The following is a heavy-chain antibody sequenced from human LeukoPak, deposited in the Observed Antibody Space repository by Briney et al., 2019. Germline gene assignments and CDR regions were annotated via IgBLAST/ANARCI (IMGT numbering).Heavy chain of an antibody. CDR3: ARSKGSYSGSYFVFSAYDY. J-gene: IGHJ4*02. CDR2: VSGSGGST. CDR1: GFTFSSYA. V-gene: IGHV3-23*01. Sequence: PGGSLRLSCAASGFTFSSYAMSWVRQAPGKGLEWVSAVSGSGGSTYYADSVKGRFTISRDNSKNTLYLQMNSLRAEDTAVYYCARSKGSYSGSYFVFSAYDYWGQGTLVTVSS. D-gene: IGHD1-26*01.